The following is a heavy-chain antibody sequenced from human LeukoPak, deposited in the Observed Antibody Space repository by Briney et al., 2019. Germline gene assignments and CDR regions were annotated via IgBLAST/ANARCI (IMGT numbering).Heavy chain of an antibody. CDR2: IYYSGST. CDR3: ARHYFIAAAGRSRWFDP. V-gene: IGHV4-61*08. Sequence: SETLSLTCTVSGGSISSGGYYWSWLRQPPGKGLEWIGYIYYSGSTNYNPSLKSRVTISVDTSKNQFSLKLSSVTAADTAVYYCARHYFIAAAGRSRWFDPWGQGTLVTVSS. J-gene: IGHJ5*02. D-gene: IGHD6-13*01. CDR1: GGSISSGGYY.